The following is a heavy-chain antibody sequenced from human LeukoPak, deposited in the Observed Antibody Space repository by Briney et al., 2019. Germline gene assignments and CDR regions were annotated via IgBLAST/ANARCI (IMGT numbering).Heavy chain of an antibody. CDR1: GFTVNNYG. CDR3: ARLVVTGIDY. J-gene: IGHJ4*02. Sequence: GRSLRLSCAASGFTVNNYGVHWVRKAPAKGLEWVAVMYSDGSTTFYGDSVKGRFTISRDNTKNTLFLQMNSLRADDTAVYYCARLVVTGIDYWGQGALVTVSS. D-gene: IGHD2-21*02. V-gene: IGHV3-30*12. CDR2: MYSDGSTT.